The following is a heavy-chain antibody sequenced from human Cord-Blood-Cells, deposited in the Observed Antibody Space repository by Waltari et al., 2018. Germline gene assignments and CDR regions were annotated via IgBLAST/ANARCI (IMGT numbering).Heavy chain of an antibody. CDR1: GFTFSNAW. V-gene: IGHV3-15*01. CDR2: IKSKTDGGTT. Sequence: EVQLVESGGGLVKPGGSLRLSCAASGFTFSNAWMSWVRQAPGKGLEWVGRIKSKTDGGTTDYAATVKGRFTISRDDSTNTLYLQMNSLKTEDTAVYYCTTDSGTTRGMDVWGQGTTVTVSS. D-gene: IGHD1-7*01. J-gene: IGHJ6*02. CDR3: TTDSGTTRGMDV.